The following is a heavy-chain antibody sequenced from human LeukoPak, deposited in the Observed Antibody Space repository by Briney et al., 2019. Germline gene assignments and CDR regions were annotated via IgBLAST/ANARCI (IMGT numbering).Heavy chain of an antibody. V-gene: IGHV4-59*01. Sequence: SETLSLTCTVSGGSISSYYWSWIRQPPGKGLEWIGYIYYSGTTNYNPSLKSRVTISVDTSKNQFSLKLSSVTAADTAVYYCARGPPFGYWGQGTLVTVSS. CDR3: ARGPPFGY. CDR1: GGSISSYY. J-gene: IGHJ4*02. CDR2: IYYSGTT.